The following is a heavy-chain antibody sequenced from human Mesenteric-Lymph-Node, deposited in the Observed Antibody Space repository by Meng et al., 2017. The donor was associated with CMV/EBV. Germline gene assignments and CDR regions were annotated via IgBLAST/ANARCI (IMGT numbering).Heavy chain of an antibody. V-gene: IGHV3-48*03. D-gene: IGHD3-3*01. J-gene: IGHJ4*02. CDR2: ISSSGSTI. Sequence: GGSLRLSCAASGFTFSSYEMNWVRQAPGKGLEWVSYISSSGSTIYYADSVKGRFTISRDNAKNSLYLQMNSLRAEDTAVYYCARGYDFWSGYNYWGQGTLVTVSS. CDR1: GFTFSSYE. CDR3: ARGYDFWSGYNY.